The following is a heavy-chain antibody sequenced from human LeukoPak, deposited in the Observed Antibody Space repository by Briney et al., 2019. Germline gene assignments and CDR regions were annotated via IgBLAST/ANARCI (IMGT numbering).Heavy chain of an antibody. CDR3: ARDPAAGFDYFDY. Sequence: ASVKVSCKASGYTFTGYYMHWVRQAPGQGLEWMGIINPSGGSTSYAQKFQGRVTMTRDTSTSTVYMELSSLRSEDTAVYCCARDPAAGFDYFDYWGQGTLVTVSS. J-gene: IGHJ4*02. CDR2: INPSGGST. V-gene: IGHV1-46*01. D-gene: IGHD6-13*01. CDR1: GYTFTGYY.